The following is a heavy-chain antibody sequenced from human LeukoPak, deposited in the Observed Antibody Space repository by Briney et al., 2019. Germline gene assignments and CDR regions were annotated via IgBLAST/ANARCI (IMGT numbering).Heavy chain of an antibody. CDR2: LSFGGGTI. D-gene: IGHD3-10*01. V-gene: IGHV3-23*01. CDR3: AKAGTEDVLLWFGELLLPHFDY. CDR1: GFTFSSYT. J-gene: IGHJ4*02. Sequence: GGSLRLSCAASGFTFSSYTMAWVRQAPGKGLECVSSLSFGGGTIYYADSVKGRFTISRDNSKNTLYLQMNSLRAEDTAVYYCAKAGTEDVLLWFGELLLPHFDYWGQGTLVAVSS.